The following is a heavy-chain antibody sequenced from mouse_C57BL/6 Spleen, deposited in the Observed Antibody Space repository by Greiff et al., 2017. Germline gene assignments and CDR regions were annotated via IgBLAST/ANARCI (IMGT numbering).Heavy chain of an antibody. CDR2: IYPRSGNT. V-gene: IGHV1-81*01. CDR3: AKYGNYAMDY. CDR1: GYTFTSYG. J-gene: IGHJ4*01. Sequence: VQLQQSGAELARPGASVKLSCKASGYTFTSYGISWVKQRTGQGLEWIGEIYPRSGNTYYNEKFKGKATLTADKSSSTAYMELRSLTSEDSAVYFCAKYGNYAMDYWGQGTSVTVSS. D-gene: IGHD1-1*01.